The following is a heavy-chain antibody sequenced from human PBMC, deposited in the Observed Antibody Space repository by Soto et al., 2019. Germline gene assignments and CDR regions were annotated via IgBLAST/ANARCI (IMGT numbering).Heavy chain of an antibody. V-gene: IGHV1-18*01. Sequence: QVQLVQSGGEVKRPGASVKVSCKTSGYTFSNYGTTWVRQAPGQPLEWLGWISLYSDGTNYAQKFQGRVSMTTDTSTTTAYMELRSLRSDDTAVYYCARVVPGAEAWFGPWGQGTLVTVSS. J-gene: IGHJ5*02. CDR1: GYTFSNYG. CDR2: ISLYSDGT. CDR3: ARVVPGAEAWFGP. D-gene: IGHD2-2*01.